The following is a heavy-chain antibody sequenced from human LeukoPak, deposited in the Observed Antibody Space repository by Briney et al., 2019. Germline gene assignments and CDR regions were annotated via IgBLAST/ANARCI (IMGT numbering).Heavy chain of an antibody. J-gene: IGHJ4*02. V-gene: IGHV1-69*04. CDR1: GGTFSSYA. Sequence: GASVKVSCKASGGTFSSYAISWVRQAPGQGLEWMGRIIPILGIANYAQKFQGRVTITADKSTSTAYMELSSLRSEDTAVYYCARMGELSLSHNDYWGQGTLVTVSS. CDR3: ARMGELSLSHNDY. D-gene: IGHD3-16*02. CDR2: IIPILGIA.